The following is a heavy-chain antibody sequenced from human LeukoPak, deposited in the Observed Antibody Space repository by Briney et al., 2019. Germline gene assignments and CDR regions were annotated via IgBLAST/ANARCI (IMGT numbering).Heavy chain of an antibody. Sequence: SGPTLVNPTQTLTLTCTFSGFSLSTSGVGVGWIRQPPGKALEWLALIYWDDDKRYSPSLKSRLTITKDTSKNQLVLTMTNMDPVDTATYYCAHSLYYDILTGYYSFGFFGYWGQGTLVTVSS. CDR3: AHSLYYDILTGYYSFGFFGY. CDR2: IYWDDDK. D-gene: IGHD3-9*01. V-gene: IGHV2-5*02. CDR1: GFSLSTSGVG. J-gene: IGHJ4*02.